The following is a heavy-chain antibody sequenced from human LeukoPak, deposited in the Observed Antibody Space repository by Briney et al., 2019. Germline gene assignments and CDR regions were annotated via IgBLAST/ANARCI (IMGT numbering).Heavy chain of an antibody. CDR3: ARDDNGGYDY. V-gene: IGHV3-7*01. CDR1: GFTFSNYW. CDR2: IKHDGSEE. J-gene: IGHJ4*02. D-gene: IGHD4/OR15-4a*01. Sequence: GGSLRLSCAASGFTFSNYWMNWVRQAPGKGLEWVANIKHDGSEEYYVDSVKGRFSISRDNAKNSLYLQMNSLRAEDTAVYYCARDDNGGYDYWGQGTLVTVSS.